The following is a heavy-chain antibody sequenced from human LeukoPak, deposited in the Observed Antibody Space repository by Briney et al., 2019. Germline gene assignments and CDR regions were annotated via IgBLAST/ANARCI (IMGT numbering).Heavy chain of an antibody. CDR1: GYSFTSYW. D-gene: IGHD2-15*01. V-gene: IGHV5-10-1*01. Sequence: GESLRISCKGSGYSFTSYWITWVRQMPGKGLEWMGRIDPSDSYTNYNPSFQGHVTISADKSISTGYLQWGSLKASDTAMYYCARQPRYCSGGSCSLFDYFDYWGQGTLVTVSS. CDR3: ARQPRYCSGGSCSLFDYFDY. J-gene: IGHJ4*02. CDR2: IDPSDSYT.